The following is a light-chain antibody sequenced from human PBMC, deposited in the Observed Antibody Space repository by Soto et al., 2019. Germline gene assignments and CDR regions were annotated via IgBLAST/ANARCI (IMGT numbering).Light chain of an antibody. CDR2: GAS. Sequence: DIQMTQSPSSLSAPVGDRVTITCQASHDISNYLNWYQHKPGKAPKLLIYGASNLETGVPSRFSGSGSGTDFTFTISSLQPEDIATYYCQYCDYLPLFGPGTTVDLK. CDR1: HDISNY. V-gene: IGKV1-33*01. J-gene: IGKJ3*01. CDR3: QYCDYLPL.